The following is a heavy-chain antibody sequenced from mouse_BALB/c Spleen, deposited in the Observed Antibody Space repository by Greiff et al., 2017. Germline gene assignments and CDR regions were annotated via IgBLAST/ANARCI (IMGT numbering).Heavy chain of an antibody. CDR2: ISSGGSYT. CDR3: AKPGSYAFAY. V-gene: IGHV5-9-4*01. J-gene: IGHJ3*01. D-gene: IGHD1-1*02. CDR1: GFTFSSYA. Sequence: EVMLVESGAGLVKPGGSLKLSCAASGFTFSSYAMSWVRQSPEKRLEWVAEISSGGSYTYYPDTVTGRFTISRDNAKNTLYLGISSLRSEDTAMYYCAKPGSYAFAYWGQGTLVTVSA.